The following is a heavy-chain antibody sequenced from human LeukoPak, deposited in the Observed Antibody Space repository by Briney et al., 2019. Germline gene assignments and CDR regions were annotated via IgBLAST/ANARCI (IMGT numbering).Heavy chain of an antibody. V-gene: IGHV3-30-3*01. CDR1: GFTFSSYA. Sequence: GGSLRLSCAASGFTFSSYAMHWVRQAPGKGLEWVAVISYDGSNKYYADSVKGRFTISRDNSKNTLYLQMNSLRAEDTAVYYCARVVTAISPHFDYWGQGTLVTVSS. J-gene: IGHJ4*02. D-gene: IGHD2-21*02. CDR2: ISYDGSNK. CDR3: ARVVTAISPHFDY.